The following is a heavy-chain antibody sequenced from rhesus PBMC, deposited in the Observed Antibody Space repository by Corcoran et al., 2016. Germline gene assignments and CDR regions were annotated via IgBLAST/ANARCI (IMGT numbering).Heavy chain of an antibody. Sequence: QVQLQESGPGLVKPSETLSLTCAVSGGSISGGYDWSWIRQPQGKGLELIGYIYGSSGSTNYHPSLQNRVTISKDPSKNQFSLKLSSVTAADTAVYYCARRVLTAPLLDYWGQGVLVTVSS. D-gene: IGHD2-15*01. J-gene: IGHJ4*01. CDR1: GGSISGGYD. V-gene: IGHV4-76*01. CDR3: ARRVLTAPLLDY. CDR2: IYGSSGST.